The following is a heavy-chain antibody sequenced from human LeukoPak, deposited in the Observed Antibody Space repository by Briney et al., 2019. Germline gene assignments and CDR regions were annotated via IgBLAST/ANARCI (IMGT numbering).Heavy chain of an antibody. CDR1: GGSISSSSYY. CDR2: VYYTGTT. CDR3: ARGSSWQGSSWPFDY. D-gene: IGHD6-13*01. Sequence: PSETLSLTCTVSGGSISSSSYYWGWIRQPPGKGQEWIGNVYYTGTTYHNPSLKSRVTISVDTSKNQFSLKLSSVTAADTAVYYCARGSSWQGSSWPFDYWGQGTLVTVSS. J-gene: IGHJ4*02. V-gene: IGHV4-39*01.